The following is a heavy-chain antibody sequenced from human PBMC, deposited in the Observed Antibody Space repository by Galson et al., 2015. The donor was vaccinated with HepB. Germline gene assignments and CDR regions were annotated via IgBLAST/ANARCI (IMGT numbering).Heavy chain of an antibody. CDR3: AKGPRGDYINSPPNWSDT. D-gene: IGHD4-11*01. CDR2: ISRTGDNT. Sequence: SLRLSCAASGFTFSDYAMTWVRQAPGKGPEWVSSISRTGDNTFNADSVQGRFTISRDTPKNTLHLQMNSLRVDDTAVYYCAKGPRGDYINSPPNWSDTGGQGTLVTVSS. CDR1: GFTFSDYA. V-gene: IGHV3-23*01. J-gene: IGHJ5*02.